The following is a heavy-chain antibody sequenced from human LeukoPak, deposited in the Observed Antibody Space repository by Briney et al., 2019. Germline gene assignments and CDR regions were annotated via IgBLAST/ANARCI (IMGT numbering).Heavy chain of an antibody. D-gene: IGHD3-9*01. J-gene: IGHJ6*03. Sequence: NPGGSLRLSCAASGFSFSNAWMSWVRQAPGKGLEWVGRIKSNTDGGKTDYDASVKGRFTISRDDSKNTLFLQMDSLKTEDAGVYCCTYLRPNTYFYYYMDVWGKGTTVTVSS. V-gene: IGHV3-15*01. CDR1: GFSFSNAW. CDR3: TYLRPNTYFYYYMDV. CDR2: IKSNTDGGKT.